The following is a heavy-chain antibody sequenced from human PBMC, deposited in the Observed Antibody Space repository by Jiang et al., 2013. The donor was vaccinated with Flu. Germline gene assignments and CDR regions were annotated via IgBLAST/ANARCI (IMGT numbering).Heavy chain of an antibody. Sequence: GLVKPSETLSLTCAVSGGSISSYYWSWIRQPAGKGLEWIGRIYTSGSTNYNPSLKSRVTMSVDTSKNQFSLKLSSVTAADTAVYYCAGDRTIYDSSGYGSDAFDIWGRGTMVTVSS. D-gene: IGHD3-22*01. CDR3: AGDRTIYDSSGYGSDAFDI. CDR2: IYTSGST. V-gene: IGHV4-4*07. CDR1: GGSISSYY. J-gene: IGHJ3*02.